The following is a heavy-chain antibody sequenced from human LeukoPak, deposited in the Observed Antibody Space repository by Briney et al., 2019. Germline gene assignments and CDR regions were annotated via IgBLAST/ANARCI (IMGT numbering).Heavy chain of an antibody. Sequence: PGGSLRLSCAASGFTFSNAWMSWVRQAPGKGLEWVGRIKSKTDVGTTDYAAPVKGRFTISRDDSKNTLYLQMNSLKTEDTAVYYCTTPGAYYYDSSGYYYVGRYWGQGTLVTVSS. CDR3: TTPGAYYYDSSGYYYVGRY. CDR1: GFTFSNAW. J-gene: IGHJ4*02. V-gene: IGHV3-15*01. D-gene: IGHD3-22*01. CDR2: IKSKTDVGTT.